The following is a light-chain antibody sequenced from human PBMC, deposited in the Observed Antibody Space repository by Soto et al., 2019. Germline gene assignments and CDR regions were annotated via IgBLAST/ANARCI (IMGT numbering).Light chain of an antibody. Sequence: EFALTQSPGTLSLSPGERATLSCRASQSVSSNYLAWYQQKPGQAPRLLIYGASTRATGIADRFSGSGSGTDFTLSISSLQSEDFAVYFCQQYDDWLRLTFGGGTKV. CDR3: QQYDDWLRLT. V-gene: IGKV3-20*01. CDR1: QSVSSNY. CDR2: GAS. J-gene: IGKJ4*01.